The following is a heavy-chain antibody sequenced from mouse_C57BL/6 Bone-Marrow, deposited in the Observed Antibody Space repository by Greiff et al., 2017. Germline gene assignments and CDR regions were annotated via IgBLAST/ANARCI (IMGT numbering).Heavy chain of an antibody. D-gene: IGHD1-1*01. CDR2: ISNGGGST. J-gene: IGHJ1*03. CDR3: ARHSHTTGVAHWYFDV. Sequence: EVQLVESGGGLVQPGGSLKLSCAASGFTFSDYYMYWVRQTPEKRLEWVAYISNGGGSTYYPDTVKGRFTISRDNAKNTLYLQMSRLKSEDTAMYYCARHSHTTGVAHWYFDVWGTGTTVTVSS. CDR1: GFTFSDYY. V-gene: IGHV5-12*01.